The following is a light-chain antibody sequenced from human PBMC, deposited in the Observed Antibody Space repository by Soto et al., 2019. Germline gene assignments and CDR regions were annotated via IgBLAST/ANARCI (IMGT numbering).Light chain of an antibody. CDR3: QQYSKWPPRT. CDR1: QSLSGN. J-gene: IGKJ1*01. CDR2: RAS. Sequence: EIVMTQSPATLAGSPGETVTLSCRASQSLSGNLAWYQQKPGQAPRLLIFRASTRATGVPARFGGRGSGTEFTLTISGLQSADFAVYYCQQYSKWPPRTLGPGTKVDIK. V-gene: IGKV3-15*01.